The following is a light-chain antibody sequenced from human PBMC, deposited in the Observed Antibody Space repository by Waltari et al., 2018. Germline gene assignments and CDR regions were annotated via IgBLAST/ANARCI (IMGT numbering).Light chain of an antibody. Sequence: DIVMTQSPDSLAVSLGERAILNCKSSQSVLYSANNRNYLAWYQQKPGQPPKLLIFWASTRESGVPDRFSGSGSGTDFTLTISSLQAEDVAVYYCQQYYSAPITFGQGTRLEIK. CDR3: QQYYSAPIT. CDR1: QSVLYSANNRNY. J-gene: IGKJ5*01. V-gene: IGKV4-1*01. CDR2: WAS.